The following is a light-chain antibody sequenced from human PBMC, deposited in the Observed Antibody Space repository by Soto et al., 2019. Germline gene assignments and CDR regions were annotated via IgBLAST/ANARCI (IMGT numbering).Light chain of an antibody. CDR2: GAS. V-gene: IGKV3-15*01. CDR1: QSVSSN. J-gene: IGKJ1*01. CDR3: QQYNNWPT. Sequence: EIVMTQSPATLSASPGERATLSCRASQSVSSNLAWYQQKPGQAPRLLIYGASTRATGIPARFSGSGSGTEFTLTISSLQYEDFAVYYCQQYNNWPTFGQGTKVEIK.